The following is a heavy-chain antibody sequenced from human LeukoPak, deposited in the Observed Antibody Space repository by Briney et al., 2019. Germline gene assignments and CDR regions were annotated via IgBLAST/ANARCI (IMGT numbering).Heavy chain of an antibody. CDR3: TADRYYYDSSGYYSKARADY. CDR1: GFTFSNAW. V-gene: IGHV3-15*01. CDR2: IKSKTDGGTT. J-gene: IGHJ4*02. D-gene: IGHD3-22*01. Sequence: PGGSLRLSCAASGFTFSNAWMSWVRQAPGKGLEWVGRIKSKTDGGTTDYAAPVKGRFTISRDDSKNTPYLQMNSLKTEDTAVYYCTADRYYYDSSGYYSKARADYWGQGTLVTVSS.